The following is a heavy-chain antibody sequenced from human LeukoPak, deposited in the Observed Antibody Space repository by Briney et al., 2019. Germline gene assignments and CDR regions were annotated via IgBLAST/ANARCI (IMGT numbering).Heavy chain of an antibody. CDR2: IIPIFGTA. Sequence: EASVKVSCXASGGTFSSYAISWVRQAHGQGLEWMGGIIPIFGTANYAQKFQGRVTITTDESTSTAYMELSSLRSEDTAVYYCARDAETFFDYWGQGTLVTVSS. CDR1: GGTFSSYA. J-gene: IGHJ4*02. CDR3: ARDAETFFDY. V-gene: IGHV1-69*05.